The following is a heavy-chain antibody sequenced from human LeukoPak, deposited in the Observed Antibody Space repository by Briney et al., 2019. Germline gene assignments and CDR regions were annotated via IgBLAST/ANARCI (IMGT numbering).Heavy chain of an antibody. CDR3: ASVNVLECLAIDY. Sequence: PGGSLRLSCAASGFTFSSYGMSWVRQAPGKGLEWVANIKQGGGEQYYVDSVKGRFTISRDNAKNSLYLQMNSLRAEDTAVYYCASVNVLECLAIDYWGQGTLVTLSS. CDR1: GFTFSSYG. J-gene: IGHJ4*02. V-gene: IGHV3-7*01. D-gene: IGHD3-3*01. CDR2: IKQGGGEQ.